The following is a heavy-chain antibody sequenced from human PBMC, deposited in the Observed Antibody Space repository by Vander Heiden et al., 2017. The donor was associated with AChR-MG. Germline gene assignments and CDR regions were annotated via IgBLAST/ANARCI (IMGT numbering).Heavy chain of an antibody. CDR2: IKSKTDGGTT. D-gene: IGHD3-9*01. J-gene: IGHJ5*02. Sequence: EVQLVESGGGLVKPGGSLRLSCAASGFTFSNAWMGWVRQAPGKGLEWVGRIKSKTDGGTTDYAAPVKGRFTISRDDSKNTLYLQMNSLKTEDTAVYYCTSTYYDILTGYPWGQGTLVTVSS. CDR1: GFTFSNAW. V-gene: IGHV3-15*01. CDR3: TSTYYDILTGYP.